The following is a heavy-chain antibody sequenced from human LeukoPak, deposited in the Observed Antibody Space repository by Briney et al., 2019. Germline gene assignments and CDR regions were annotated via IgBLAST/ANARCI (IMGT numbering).Heavy chain of an antibody. CDR1: GFTFTDYW. CDR3: ARVGTWELQRVFDY. CDR2: IHKAGTES. V-gene: IGHV3-7*01. J-gene: IGHJ4*02. Sequence: TGGSLRLSCAASGFTFTDYWMTWVRQVPGKGLEWVANIHKAGTESYYVDSVKGRFAISRDNAKNSLYLQLSSLRVDDTAVYYCARVGTWELQRVFDYWVQGTLVTVSS. D-gene: IGHD1-26*01.